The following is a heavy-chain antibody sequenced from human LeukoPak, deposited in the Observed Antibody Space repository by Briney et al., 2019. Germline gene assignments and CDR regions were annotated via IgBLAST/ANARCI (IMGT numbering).Heavy chain of an antibody. J-gene: IGHJ6*02. V-gene: IGHV3-30*03. CDR3: ARDLIVVRGVISLSYYYGMDV. D-gene: IGHD3-10*01. CDR2: IPYDGSNK. CDR1: GFSFSSYA. Sequence: PGRSLRLSCAASGFSFSSYAIHWVRQAPGKGLEWVALIPYDGSNKYYADSVKGRFTISRDNSKNTLYLQMNSLRAEDTAVYYCARDLIVVRGVISLSYYYGMDVWGQGTTVTVSS.